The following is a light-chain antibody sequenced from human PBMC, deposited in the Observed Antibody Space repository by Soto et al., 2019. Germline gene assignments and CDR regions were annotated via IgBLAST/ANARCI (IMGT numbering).Light chain of an antibody. Sequence: SYELTQPPSVSVSPGQTASITCSGDKLGDKYPCWYQQKPGQSPVLVIYQDTKRPSGMPERFSGSNSGNTATLTISGTQAMDEADYYCQAWVSSTVLFGGGTKLTVL. CDR3: QAWVSSTVL. CDR1: KLGDKY. CDR2: QDT. V-gene: IGLV3-1*01. J-gene: IGLJ2*01.